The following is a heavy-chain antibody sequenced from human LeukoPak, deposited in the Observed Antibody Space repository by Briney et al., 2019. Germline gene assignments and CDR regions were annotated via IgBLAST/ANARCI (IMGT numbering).Heavy chain of an antibody. CDR1: GSTFSSYG. Sequence: PGGSLRLSCAASGSTFSSYGMSWIRQPPGKGLEWIGSIYHSGSTYYNPSLKSRVTISVDTSKNQFSLKLSSVTAADTAVYYCARLKSSGWFDPWGQGTLVTVSS. J-gene: IGHJ5*02. V-gene: IGHV4-38-2*01. CDR2: IYHSGST. CDR3: ARLKSSGWFDP. D-gene: IGHD3-22*01.